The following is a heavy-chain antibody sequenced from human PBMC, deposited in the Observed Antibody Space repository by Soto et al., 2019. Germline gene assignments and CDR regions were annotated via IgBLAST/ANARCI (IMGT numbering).Heavy chain of an antibody. CDR2: IWFDGSKK. Sequence: QMQLVESGGGVVQPGRSLRLSCAASGFTFRNYGIHWVRQAPGKGLEWVAVIWFDGSKKYYVDSVKGRFDVSRDSSTNPLYMHMNSLGVEVTAVSYCARDRLVPFGCGMDVWGQGTMVTVSS. V-gene: IGHV3-33*01. CDR1: GFTFRNYG. J-gene: IGHJ6*02. D-gene: IGHD3-10*01. CDR3: ARDRLVPFGCGMDV.